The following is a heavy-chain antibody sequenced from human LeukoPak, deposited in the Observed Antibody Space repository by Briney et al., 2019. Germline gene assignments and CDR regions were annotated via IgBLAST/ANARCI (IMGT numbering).Heavy chain of an antibody. V-gene: IGHV4-4*02. CDR1: GGSISSSNW. D-gene: IGHD2-21*02. CDR2: IYHSGNT. Sequence: SETLSLTCAVSGGSISSSNWWSWVRQPPGKGLEWTGEIYHSGNTNYNPSLKSRVTISVDTSKNQFSLKLSSVTAADTAVYYCAHLAYCGGDCHFDYWGQGTLVTVSS. J-gene: IGHJ4*02. CDR3: AHLAYCGGDCHFDY.